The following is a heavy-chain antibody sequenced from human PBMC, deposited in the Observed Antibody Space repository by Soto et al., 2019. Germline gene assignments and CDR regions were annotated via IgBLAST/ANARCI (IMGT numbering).Heavy chain of an antibody. CDR2: VRSKTNGYAA. CDR1: GFTFTGSA. CDR3: TRLSGDCTSASCLSLDY. Sequence: GGSLRLSCAASGFTFTGSALEWVRQTSGKGLEWVGRVRSKTNGYAATYAASVNGRFTISIDDSKNTAYLQMNSLKTEDTAVYYCTRLSGDCTSASCLSLDYWGQGALVTVSS. J-gene: IGHJ4*02. V-gene: IGHV3-73*01. D-gene: IGHD2-2*01.